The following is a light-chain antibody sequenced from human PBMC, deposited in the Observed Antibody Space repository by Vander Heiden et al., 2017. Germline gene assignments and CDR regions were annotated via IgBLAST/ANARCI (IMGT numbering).Light chain of an antibody. Sequence: SYHLTQPPSVSVSPGQTARITCAGDALPKQYAYWYQQKPGQAPLLVIYKDSERPSGIPERFSGSSSGTTVTLTISGVQAEDEADYYCQSADSSGNYVFGTGTKVTV. CDR1: ALPKQY. V-gene: IGLV3-25*03. CDR2: KDS. J-gene: IGLJ1*01. CDR3: QSADSSGNYV.